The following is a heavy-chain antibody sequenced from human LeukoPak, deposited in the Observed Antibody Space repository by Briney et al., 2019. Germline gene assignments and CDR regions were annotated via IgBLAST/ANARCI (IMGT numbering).Heavy chain of an antibody. CDR1: GYTFTGYY. J-gene: IGHJ4*02. CDR2: INPNSGGT. CDR3: ARESSRDDYVWGSYRPDY. D-gene: IGHD3-16*02. V-gene: IGHV1-2*02. Sequence: ASVKVSCKASGYTFTGYYMHWVRQAPGQGLEWMGWINPNSGGTNYAQKFQGRVTMTRDTSISTAYMELSGLRSDDTAVYYCARESSRDDYVWGSYRPDYWGQGTLVTVSS.